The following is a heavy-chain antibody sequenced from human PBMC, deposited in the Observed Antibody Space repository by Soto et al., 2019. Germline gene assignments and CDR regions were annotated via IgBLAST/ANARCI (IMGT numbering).Heavy chain of an antibody. J-gene: IGHJ3*01. CDR2: ISYSGST. V-gene: IGHV4-59*08. CDR3: ASLNFDILTGYYAFDL. D-gene: IGHD3-9*01. Sequence: SETLSLTCTVSGVSISGYYWIWIRQSPEKGLEYIGYISYSGSTNYNPSLKSRVTTSLDTSKNQFSLKLSSVTAADTAIYYCASLNFDILTGYYAFDLWGQGTMVT. CDR1: GVSISGYY.